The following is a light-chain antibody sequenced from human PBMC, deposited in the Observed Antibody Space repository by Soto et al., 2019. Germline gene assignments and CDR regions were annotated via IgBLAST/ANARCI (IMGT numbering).Light chain of an antibody. CDR2: EGS. J-gene: IGLJ2*01. CDR1: SSDVGSYNL. CDR3: CSYAGSVV. Sequence: QSALTQPASVSGSPGQSITISCTGTSSDVGSYNLVSWYQQHPGKAPKLMIYEGSKRPSGVSKRFSGSKSGNTASLTISGFQAEDEADYYCCSYAGSVVFGGGTKLTVL. V-gene: IGLV2-23*01.